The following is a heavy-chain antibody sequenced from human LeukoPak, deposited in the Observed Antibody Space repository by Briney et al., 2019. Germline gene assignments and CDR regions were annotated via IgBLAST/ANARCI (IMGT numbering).Heavy chain of an antibody. CDR2: XSLTGLT. Sequence: PSETLSLTCGVSGXSIXNTNXXXXXXQPXXXXXXXXXEXSLTGLTNYXPSLESRVTVSLDKSKNQLSLNLTSVTAADTAVYYCSRENGAFSPFGYWGQGTLVTVLS. CDR3: SRENGAFSPFGY. V-gene: IGHV4/OR15-8*02. CDR1: GXSIXNTNX. D-gene: IGHD2-8*01. J-gene: IGHJ4*02.